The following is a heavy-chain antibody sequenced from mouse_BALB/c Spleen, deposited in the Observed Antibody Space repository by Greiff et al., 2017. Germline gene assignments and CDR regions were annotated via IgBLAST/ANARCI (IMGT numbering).Heavy chain of an antibody. CDR1: GFTFSDFY. V-gene: IGHV7-1*02. CDR3: ARDGNAMDY. CDR2: SRNKANDYTT. J-gene: IGHJ4*01. Sequence: EVKVVESGGGLVQPGGSLRLSCATSGFTFSDFYMAWVRQPPGKRLEWIAASRNKANDYTTEYSASVKGRFIVSRDTSQSILYLQMNALRAEDTAIYYCARDGNAMDYWGQGTSVTVSS.